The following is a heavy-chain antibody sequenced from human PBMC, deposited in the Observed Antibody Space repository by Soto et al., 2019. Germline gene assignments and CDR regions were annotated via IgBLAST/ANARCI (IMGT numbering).Heavy chain of an antibody. J-gene: IGHJ4*02. Sequence: GGSLRLSCAASGFTFSSYGMHWVRQAPGKGLEWVAVISYDGSNKYYADSVKGRFTISRDNSKNTLYLQMNSLRAEDTAVYYCARGPPLYGSGSYVFDYWGQGTLVTVSS. D-gene: IGHD3-10*01. CDR1: GFTFSSYG. V-gene: IGHV3-30*19. CDR2: ISYDGSNK. CDR3: ARGPPLYGSGSYVFDY.